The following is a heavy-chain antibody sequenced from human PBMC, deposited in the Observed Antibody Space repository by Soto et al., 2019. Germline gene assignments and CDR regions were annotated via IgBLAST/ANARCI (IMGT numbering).Heavy chain of an antibody. V-gene: IGHV3-21*01. Sequence: GGSLRLSCAASGFTFSSYWMHWVRQAPGKGLEWVSSISSSSSYIYYADSVKGRFTISRDNAKNSLYLQMNSLRAEDTAVYYCARGIVATIDFDYWGQGTLVTVSS. J-gene: IGHJ4*02. CDR3: ARGIVATIDFDY. CDR1: GFTFSSYW. D-gene: IGHD5-12*01. CDR2: ISSSSSYI.